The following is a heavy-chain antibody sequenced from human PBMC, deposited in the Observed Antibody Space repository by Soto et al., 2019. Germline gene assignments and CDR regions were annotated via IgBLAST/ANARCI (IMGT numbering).Heavy chain of an antibody. J-gene: IGHJ4*02. V-gene: IGHV3-30*04. CDR3: TKSSGGSSSVGMDY. CDR1: GFIFKNYA. CDR2: ITRDGYNK. Sequence: QVQLVESGGGVVQPGRSLRLSCAVSGFIFKNYALNWVHQASGKGLEWVASITRDGYNKYYADSVKGRFTISRDNSKNTLSLQMTALRVEDSSVYYCTKSSGGSSSVGMDYWGPGTLVTVSS. D-gene: IGHD6-6*01.